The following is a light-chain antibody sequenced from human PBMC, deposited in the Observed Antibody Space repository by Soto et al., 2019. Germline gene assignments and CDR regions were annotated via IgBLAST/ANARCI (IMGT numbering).Light chain of an antibody. J-gene: IGLJ1*01. CDR2: DVS. V-gene: IGLV2-14*01. CDR3: GSYTSSSTYV. Sequence: QCALTQPASVSGSPGQSITISCTGTSSDVGGHDYVSWYQQHPGKAPKLMIYDVSNRPSGVSNRFSGSKSGNTASLSISGLQAEDEADYYCGSYTSSSTYVFGTGTKLTVL. CDR1: SSDVGGHDY.